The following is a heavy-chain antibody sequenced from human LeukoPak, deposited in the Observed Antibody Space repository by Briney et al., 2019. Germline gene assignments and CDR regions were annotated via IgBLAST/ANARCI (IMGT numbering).Heavy chain of an antibody. Sequence: GESLKISCKGSGYRFTSYWIGWVRQMPGKGLEWMGIIYPGDSDTRYSPSFQGQVTISADKSISTAYLQWSSLKASDTAMYYCARYCSGGSCYVPFDIWGQGTMVTVSS. J-gene: IGHJ3*02. CDR1: GYRFTSYW. V-gene: IGHV5-51*01. CDR2: IYPGDSDT. CDR3: ARYCSGGSCYVPFDI. D-gene: IGHD2-15*01.